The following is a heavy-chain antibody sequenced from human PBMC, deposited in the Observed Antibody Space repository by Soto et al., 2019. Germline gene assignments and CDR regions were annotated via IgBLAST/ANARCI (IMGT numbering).Heavy chain of an antibody. V-gene: IGHV1-69*13. CDR1: VGTFSSYA. J-gene: IGHJ6*02. D-gene: IGHD6-6*01. CDR2: IIPIFGTA. Sequence: ASVKVSCKASVGTFSSYAISWVRQAPGQGLDGMGGIIPIFGTANYAQKFQGRVTINADESTSTDYIELSSLRYEDTDVYNFARVKEQLVRVAGDDYYYYGMDVWGQGTTVTVSS. CDR3: ARVKEQLVRVAGDDYYYYGMDV.